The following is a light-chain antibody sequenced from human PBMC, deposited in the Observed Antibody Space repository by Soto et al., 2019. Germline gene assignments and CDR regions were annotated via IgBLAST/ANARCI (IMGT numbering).Light chain of an antibody. CDR2: AAT. CDR3: QFYNSAPPWT. V-gene: IGKV1-27*01. CDR1: QGISNY. J-gene: IGKJ1*01. Sequence: DIQMTQSPSSLSASVGDRVTISCRASQGISNYLAWFQQKPGKAPKLLIYAATALQPGVPSRFSGSGSGTELTLTISGLQPEDVATYYCQFYNSAPPWTFGQGTKVEIK.